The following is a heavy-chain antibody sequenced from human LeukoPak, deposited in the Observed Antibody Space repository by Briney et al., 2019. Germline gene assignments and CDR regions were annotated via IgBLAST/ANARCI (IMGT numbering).Heavy chain of an antibody. Sequence: SQTLSLTCTVSGGSISSGGYYWSWIPQHPGKGLEGIGYIYYSGSTYYNPSLKSRVTISVHTSKNQFSLKLSSVTAADTAVYYCARDLVGYCSSTSCRPSWFDPWGQGTLVTVSS. D-gene: IGHD2-2*01. J-gene: IGHJ5*02. V-gene: IGHV4-31*03. CDR3: ARDLVGYCSSTSCRPSWFDP. CDR1: GGSISSGGYY. CDR2: IYYSGST.